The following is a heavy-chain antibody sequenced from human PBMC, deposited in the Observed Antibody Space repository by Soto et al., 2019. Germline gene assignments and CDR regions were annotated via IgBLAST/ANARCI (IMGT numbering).Heavy chain of an antibody. CDR3: AILGKHYDYVWGSYQKQDYYYYGMDV. CDR1: GYSFTSYW. D-gene: IGHD3-16*02. CDR2: IDPSDSYT. V-gene: IGHV5-10-1*01. Sequence: GESLKISCKGSGYSFTSYWISWVRQMPGKGLEWMGRIDPSDSYTNYSPSFQGHVTISADKSISTAYLQWSSLKASDTAMYYCAILGKHYDYVWGSYQKQDYYYYGMDVWGQGTTVTVSS. J-gene: IGHJ6*02.